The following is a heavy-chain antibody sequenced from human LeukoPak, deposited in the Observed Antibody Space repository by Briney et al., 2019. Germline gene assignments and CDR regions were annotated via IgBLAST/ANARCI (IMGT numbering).Heavy chain of an antibody. CDR3: ARAAYIVATSYYYGMDV. Sequence: ASVKVSCKASGGTFSSYATSWVRQAPGQGLEWRGGIIPIFGTAKYAQKFQDRDAITADESTSTAYMELGSLRSEDTAVYYCARAAYIVATSYYYGMDVWGQGTTVTVSS. CDR1: GGTFSSYA. D-gene: IGHD5-12*01. V-gene: IGHV1-69*13. CDR2: IIPIFGTA. J-gene: IGHJ6*02.